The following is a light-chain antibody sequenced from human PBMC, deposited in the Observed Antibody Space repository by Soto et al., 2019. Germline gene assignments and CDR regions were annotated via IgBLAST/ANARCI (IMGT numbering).Light chain of an antibody. V-gene: IGKV3-11*01. Sequence: EIVLTQSPATLSLSPGERATLSCRASQSVSSYFAWYQQKPGQAPRLLIYDASNRATGIPARFSGSGSGTDFSLTISSLGPEDFAVYYCQQRSNWPPLTFGGGTKVEIK. CDR1: QSVSSY. CDR2: DAS. CDR3: QQRSNWPPLT. J-gene: IGKJ4*01.